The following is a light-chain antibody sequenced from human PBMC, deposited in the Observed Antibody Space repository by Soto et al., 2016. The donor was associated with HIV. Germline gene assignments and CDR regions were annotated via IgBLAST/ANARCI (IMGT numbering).Light chain of an antibody. CDR1: ALPDQY. J-gene: IGLJ2*01. V-gene: IGLV3-25*03. Sequence: SYELTQPPSVSVSPGQTARITCSGDALPDQYAFWYQQKPGQAPVQVIYKDIKRPSGIPERFSGSRSGTTVTLTISGVQAEDEGDYYCQSADSSGXIFGGGTKLSV. CDR2: KDI. CDR3: QSADSSGXI.